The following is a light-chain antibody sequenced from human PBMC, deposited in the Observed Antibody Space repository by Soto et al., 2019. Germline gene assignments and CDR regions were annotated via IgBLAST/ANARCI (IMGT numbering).Light chain of an antibody. CDR3: YSYAGSYTLV. Sequence: QSALTQPRSVSGSPGQSVTISCTGTSSDVGAYNYVSWYQHHPGKAPKLMIDDVSKRPSGVPDRFSGSKSGNTASLTISGLQAVDVADYYCYSYAGSYTLVFGGGTKVTVL. V-gene: IGLV2-11*01. J-gene: IGLJ3*02. CDR2: DVS. CDR1: SSDVGAYNY.